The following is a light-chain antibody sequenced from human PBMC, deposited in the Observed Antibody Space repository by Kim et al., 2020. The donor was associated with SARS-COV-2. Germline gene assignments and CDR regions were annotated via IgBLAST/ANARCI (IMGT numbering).Light chain of an antibody. V-gene: IGKV1-33*01. CDR2: DAS. CDR3: QQYHALPRT. Sequence: SASVGERVTITCQATQDISNYVNWYQQKPGKAPKLLIHDASNLETGFPSRFSGGGSGTFFTFTISSLQPEDIATYYCQQYHALPRTFGQGTKLEI. J-gene: IGKJ2*01. CDR1: QDISNY.